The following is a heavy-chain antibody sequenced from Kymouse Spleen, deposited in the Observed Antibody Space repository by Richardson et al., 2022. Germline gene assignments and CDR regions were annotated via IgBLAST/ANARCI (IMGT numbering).Heavy chain of an antibody. CDR1: GFTFSSYG. Sequence: QVQLVESGGGVVQPGRSLRLSCAASGFTFSSYGMHWVRQAPGKGLEWVAVISYDGSNKYYADSVKGRFTISRDNSKNTLYLQMNSLRAEDTAVYYCAKDLARFLEWLLKDYYYYGMDVWGQGTTVTVSS. CDR3: AKDLARFLEWLLKDYYYYGMDV. V-gene: IGHV3-30*18. CDR2: ISYDGSNK. D-gene: IGHD3-3*01. J-gene: IGHJ6*02.